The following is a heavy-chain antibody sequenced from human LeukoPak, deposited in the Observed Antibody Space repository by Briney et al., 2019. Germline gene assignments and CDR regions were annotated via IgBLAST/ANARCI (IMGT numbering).Heavy chain of an antibody. CDR1: GYTFTGYY. CDR3: ARDIRYFDWPHYYYGMDV. Sequence: EASVKVSCKASGYTFTGYYMHWVRQAPGQGLEWMGRINPNSGGTNYAQKFQGRVTMTRDTSISTAYMELSRLRSDDTAVYYCARDIRYFDWPHYYYGMDVWGQGTTVTVSS. D-gene: IGHD3-9*01. CDR2: INPNSGGT. J-gene: IGHJ6*02. V-gene: IGHV1-2*06.